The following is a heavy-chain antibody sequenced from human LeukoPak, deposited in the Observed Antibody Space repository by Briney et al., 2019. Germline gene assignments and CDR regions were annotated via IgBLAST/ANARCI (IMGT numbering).Heavy chain of an antibody. D-gene: IGHD5-18*01. CDR3: ARSRSGYSYDHAAFEI. Sequence: SETLSLTCTVSGDSISTYYWSWIRQPPGKGLEWIAYIDYRGSTTYNPFLRSRVTISVDTSRNQFSLKLYSVTAADTAVYYCARSRSGYSYDHAAFEIWGQGTMVTVSS. CDR2: IDYRGST. V-gene: IGHV4-59*01. J-gene: IGHJ3*02. CDR1: GDSISTYY.